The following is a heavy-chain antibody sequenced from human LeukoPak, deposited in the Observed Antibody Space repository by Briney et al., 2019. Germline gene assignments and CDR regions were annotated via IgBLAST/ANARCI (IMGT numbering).Heavy chain of an antibody. V-gene: IGHV1-46*01. Sequence: ASVKVSCKASGYTFTSYYMHSVRQPPGQGLEWMGIINPSGGSKSYAHKFQGRVTMTRDTSTSTVYMELSSLRSEDTAVYYCARTQVRFLEWLGKXYYYGMDVWGQGTTVTVSS. CDR3: ARTQVRFLEWLGKXYYYGMDV. CDR2: INPSGGSK. CDR1: GYTFTSYY. D-gene: IGHD3-3*01. J-gene: IGHJ6*02.